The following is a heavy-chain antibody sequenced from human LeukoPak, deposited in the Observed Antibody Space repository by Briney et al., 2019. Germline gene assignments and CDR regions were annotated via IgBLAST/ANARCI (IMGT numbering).Heavy chain of an antibody. CDR3: ARENLRYSSSWPTGDY. CDR2: INTNTGNP. J-gene: IGHJ4*02. D-gene: IGHD6-13*01. Sequence: GASVKVSCKASGYTFTSYAMNWVRQAPGQGLEWMGWINTNTGNPTYAQGFTGRFVFSLDTSVSAAYLQISSLKAEDTAVYYCARENLRYSSSWPTGDYWGQGTLVTVSS. CDR1: GYTFTSYA. V-gene: IGHV7-4-1*02.